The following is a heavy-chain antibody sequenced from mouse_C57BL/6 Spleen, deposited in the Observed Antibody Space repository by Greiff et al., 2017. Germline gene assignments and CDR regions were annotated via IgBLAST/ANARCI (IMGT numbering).Heavy chain of an antibody. D-gene: IGHD4-1*01. Sequence: EVKLMESGPGLVKPSQSLSLTCSVTGYSITSGYYWNWIRQFPGNKLEWMGYISYDGSNNYNPSLKNRISITRDTSKNQFFLKLNSVTTEDTATYYCARENWDNSRVDYWGQGTTLTVSS. V-gene: IGHV3-6*01. J-gene: IGHJ2*01. CDR2: ISYDGSN. CDR3: ARENWDNSRVDY. CDR1: GYSITSGYY.